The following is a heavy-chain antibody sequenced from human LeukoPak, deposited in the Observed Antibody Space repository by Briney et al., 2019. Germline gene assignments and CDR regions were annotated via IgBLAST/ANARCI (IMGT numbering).Heavy chain of an antibody. J-gene: IGHJ4*02. Sequence: PSETLSLTCAVYGGSFSGYYWSWIRQPPGKGLEWIGEINHSGSTNYSPSLKSRVTISVDTSKNQFSLKLSSVTAADTAVYYCARGSAAGTWLWGQGTLVTVSS. V-gene: IGHV4-34*01. CDR2: INHSGST. D-gene: IGHD6-13*01. CDR3: ARGSAAGTWL. CDR1: GGSFSGYY.